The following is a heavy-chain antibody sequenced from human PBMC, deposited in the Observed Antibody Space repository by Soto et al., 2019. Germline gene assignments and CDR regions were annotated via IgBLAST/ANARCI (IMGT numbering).Heavy chain of an antibody. Sequence: GGSLRLSCGVSGFPFAPSTMSWVRQAPGKGLEWVSTISVSVGSTYSADSVQGRFTVSSDISDNTLFLRTTSLTADDTAVYFCAKRDVPHSTSNAYFYDHWGRGVLVTVSS. D-gene: IGHD2-21*02. CDR2: ISVSVGST. J-gene: IGHJ4*02. V-gene: IGHV3-23*01. CDR1: GFPFAPST. CDR3: AKRDVPHSTSNAYFYDH.